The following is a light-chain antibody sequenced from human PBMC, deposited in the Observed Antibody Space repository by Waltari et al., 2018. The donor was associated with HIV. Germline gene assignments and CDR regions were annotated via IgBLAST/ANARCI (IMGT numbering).Light chain of an antibody. Sequence: DIQMTQSPSSLSASVGDRVPLTCRASQGIKTGLAWYQQKPGQAPQLLIKGTSNLQSGVSSRFSGSGSGTLFTLTITSLQPEDFATYYCQETNNFPLTFGQGTKVEIK. CDR2: GTS. CDR1: QGIKTG. J-gene: IGKJ1*01. V-gene: IGKV1-12*01. CDR3: QETNNFPLT.